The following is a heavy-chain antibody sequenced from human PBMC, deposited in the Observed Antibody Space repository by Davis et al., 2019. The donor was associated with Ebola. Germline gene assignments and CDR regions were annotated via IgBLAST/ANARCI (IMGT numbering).Heavy chain of an antibody. CDR1: GFTFGSYA. J-gene: IGHJ6*02. Sequence: GGSLRLSCAASGFTFGSYAMTWVRQAPGKGLEWVSAISPSGDRTNYADSVKGRFTISRDNSKNTLYLQMNSLRAEDTAVYYCAKDLVRALRILGITAMDVWGQGTTVTVSS. V-gene: IGHV3-23*01. CDR2: ISPSGDRT. D-gene: IGHD1-14*01. CDR3: AKDLVRALRILGITAMDV.